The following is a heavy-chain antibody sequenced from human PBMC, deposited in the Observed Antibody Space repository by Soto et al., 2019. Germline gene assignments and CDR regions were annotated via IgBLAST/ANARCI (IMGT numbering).Heavy chain of an antibody. CDR1: GFTFSFYA. Sequence: PGGSLRLSCAASGFTFSFYAMSWVRQAPGKGLEWVSSVSAGGDMTYYSDSVKGRFTISRDNSNNALFLQMNSLRAEDTALYYCARGDRGGSGSPASYYYSGLDVWGQGTTVTVS. CDR2: VSAGGDMT. V-gene: IGHV3-23*01. CDR3: ARGDRGGSGSPASYYYSGLDV. D-gene: IGHD3-10*01. J-gene: IGHJ6*02.